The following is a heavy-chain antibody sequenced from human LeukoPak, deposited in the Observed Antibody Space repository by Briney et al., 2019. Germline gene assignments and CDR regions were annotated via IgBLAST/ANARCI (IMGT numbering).Heavy chain of an antibody. J-gene: IGHJ6*02. Sequence: SETLSLTCAVYGGSFSGYYWSWIRQPPGKGLEWIGEINHSGSTNYNLSLKSRVTISVDTSKNQFSLKLSSVTAADTAVYYCARGVSPDLYDFWSGYLGSGMDVWGQGTTVTVSS. V-gene: IGHV4-34*01. CDR2: INHSGST. D-gene: IGHD3-3*01. CDR3: ARGVSPDLYDFWSGYLGSGMDV. CDR1: GGSFSGYY.